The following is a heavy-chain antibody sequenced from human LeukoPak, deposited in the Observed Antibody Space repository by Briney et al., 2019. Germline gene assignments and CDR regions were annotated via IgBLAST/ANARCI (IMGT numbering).Heavy chain of an antibody. CDR3: ARASNCISTTCSVDY. J-gene: IGHJ4*02. Sequence: PGGSLRLSCAASGFTFCSYGMHWVRQAPGKGLEWVALIWYDGSNKYYADSVKGRFTISRDNSKNTLYVQMNSLRAEDTAVYYCARASNCISTTCSVDYWGQGTLVTVSS. V-gene: IGHV3-33*01. CDR2: IWYDGSNK. CDR1: GFTFCSYG. D-gene: IGHD2-2*01.